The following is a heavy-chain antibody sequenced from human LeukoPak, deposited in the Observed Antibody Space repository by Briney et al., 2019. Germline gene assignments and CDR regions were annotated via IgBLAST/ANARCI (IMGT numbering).Heavy chain of an antibody. CDR2: IIPIFGTA. CDR1: GGTFSSYA. V-gene: IGHV1-69*06. Sequence: SVKVSCKASGGTFSSYAISWVRQAPGQGLEWMGGIIPIFGTANYAQKFQGRVTITADKSTSTAYMELSSLRSEDTTVYCCARDNAYYYMDVWGKGTTVTISS. J-gene: IGHJ6*03. CDR3: ARDNAYYYMDV.